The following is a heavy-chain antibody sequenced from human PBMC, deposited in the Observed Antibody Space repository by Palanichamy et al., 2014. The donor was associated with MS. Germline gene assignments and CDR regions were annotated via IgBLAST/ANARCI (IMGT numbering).Heavy chain of an antibody. D-gene: IGHD1-26*01. V-gene: IGHV4-59*08. J-gene: IGHJ4*02. Sequence: QVQLQESGPGLVKPSETLSLTCTVSGDSISSYYWSWIRQPPGKGLEWIGYIYNSGSTNYNPSLKSRVTISVDTSKNQFSLKLSSVTAADTAVYYCARHKSGSYSFDYWGQGTLVTVSS. CDR2: IYNSGST. CDR3: ARHKSGSYSFDY. CDR1: GDSISSYY.